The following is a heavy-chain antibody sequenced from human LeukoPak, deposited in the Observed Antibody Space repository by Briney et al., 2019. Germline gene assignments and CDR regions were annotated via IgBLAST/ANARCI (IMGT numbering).Heavy chain of an antibody. CDR1: GFTFDDYT. CDR3: AKDLRPHADNYFDY. J-gene: IGHJ4*02. CDR2: ISWDGGST. Sequence: PGGSLRLDCAASGFTFDDYTMHWVRQAPGKGLEWVSLISWDGGSTYYADSVKGRFTISRVNSKNSLYLQMNSLRTEDTALYYCAKDLRPHADNYFDYWGQGTLVTVSS. V-gene: IGHV3-43*01.